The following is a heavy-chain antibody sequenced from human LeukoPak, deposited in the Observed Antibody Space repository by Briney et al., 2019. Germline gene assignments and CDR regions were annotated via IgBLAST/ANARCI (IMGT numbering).Heavy chain of an antibody. CDR2: IWYDGSNK. CDR3: ARDEYGTVTTWGDYYYGMDV. Sequence: GGSLRLPCAASGFTFSSYGMHWVRQAPGKGLEWVAVIWYDGSNKYYADSVKGRFTISRDNSKNTLYLQMNSLRAEDTAVYYCARDEYGTVTTWGDYYYGMDVWGQGTTVTVSS. CDR1: GFTFSSYG. V-gene: IGHV3-33*01. D-gene: IGHD4-17*01. J-gene: IGHJ6*02.